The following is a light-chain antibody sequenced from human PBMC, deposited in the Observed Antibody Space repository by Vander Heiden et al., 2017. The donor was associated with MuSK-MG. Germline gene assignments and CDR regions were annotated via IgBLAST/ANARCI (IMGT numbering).Light chain of an antibody. V-gene: IGKV1-39*01. CDR3: QQTYSTPRT. CDR2: AAS. CDR1: QSISTY. J-gene: IGKJ1*01. Sequence: DIQMTPSPSSLSASLGDRVTITCRASQSISTYLNWYQQKPGKAPKVLIYAASSLRSGVPSRFSGSGSGTDFTLTISSLQPEDFATYFCQQTYSTPRTFGQGTKVEIK.